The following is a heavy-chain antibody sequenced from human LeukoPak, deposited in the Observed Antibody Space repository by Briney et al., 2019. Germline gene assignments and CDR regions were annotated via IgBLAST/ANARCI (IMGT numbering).Heavy chain of an antibody. CDR2: IYSGGST. CDR1: GFTVSSNY. D-gene: IGHD5-18*01. V-gene: IGHV3-53*01. Sequence: GGSLRLSCAASGFTVSSNYMSWVRQAPGKGLEWVSVIYSGGSTYYADSVKGRFTISRDNSKNTLYLQMNSLRAEDTAVYYCAKSGGGIQLWSKSPGYFDYWGQGTLVTVSS. J-gene: IGHJ4*02. CDR3: AKSGGGIQLWSKSPGYFDY.